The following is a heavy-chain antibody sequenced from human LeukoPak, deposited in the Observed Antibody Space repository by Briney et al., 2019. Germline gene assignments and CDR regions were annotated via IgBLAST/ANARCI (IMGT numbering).Heavy chain of an antibody. D-gene: IGHD2-21*02. Sequence: GGSLRLSCAASGFTFSSYAMSWVRQAPGKGLEWVSAISGSGGSTYYADSVKGQFTISRDNSKNTLYLQMNSLRAEDTAVYYCAKLAYCGGDCYSGGVFDYWGQGTLVTVSS. CDR2: ISGSGGST. CDR1: GFTFSSYA. J-gene: IGHJ4*02. CDR3: AKLAYCGGDCYSGGVFDY. V-gene: IGHV3-23*01.